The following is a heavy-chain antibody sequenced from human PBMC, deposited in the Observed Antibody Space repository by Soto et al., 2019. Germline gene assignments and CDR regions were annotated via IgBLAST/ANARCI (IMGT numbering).Heavy chain of an antibody. Sequence: ASVKVSCKASGYTFTSYGISWVRQAPGQGLEWMGWISAYNGNTNYAQKLQGRVTMTTDTSTSTAYMELRSLRSDDTAVYYCARGEGYCSSTSCYYNWFDPWGQGTLVTVSS. CDR2: ISAYNGNT. D-gene: IGHD2-2*01. CDR1: GYTFTSYG. V-gene: IGHV1-18*01. J-gene: IGHJ5*02. CDR3: ARGEGYCSSTSCYYNWFDP.